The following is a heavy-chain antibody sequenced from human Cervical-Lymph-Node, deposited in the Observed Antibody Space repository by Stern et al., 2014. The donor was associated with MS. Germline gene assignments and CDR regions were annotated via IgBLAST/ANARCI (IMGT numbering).Heavy chain of an antibody. V-gene: IGHV3-11*01. CDR1: GFTFSDYY. D-gene: IGHD6-19*01. J-gene: IGHJ4*02. CDR2: INGSGTAR. Sequence: VQLVESGGGLVKPGGSLRLSCGASGFTFSDYYMNWIRQAPGQGLEWVSYINGSGTARYYADSVNGRFTISRDNAKKSLFLQMNSLRVEDTAVYYCANSIGWGQGTLVIVSS. CDR3: ANSIG.